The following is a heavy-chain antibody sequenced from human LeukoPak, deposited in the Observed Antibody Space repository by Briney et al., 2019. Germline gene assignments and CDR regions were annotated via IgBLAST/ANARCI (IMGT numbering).Heavy chain of an antibody. CDR3: VNIAPEDY. CDR2: ISSDGGTT. J-gene: IGHJ4*02. V-gene: IGHV3-64D*09. D-gene: IGHD6-13*01. Sequence: GGSLRLSCSASGFTFNDYAIYWVRQPPGKGLEYVSTISSDGGTTYYAHPVKGRFTISRDNSKNMVHLQMSSLRPGDTAVYYCVNIAPEDYWGEGTLVTVSA. CDR1: GFTFNDYA.